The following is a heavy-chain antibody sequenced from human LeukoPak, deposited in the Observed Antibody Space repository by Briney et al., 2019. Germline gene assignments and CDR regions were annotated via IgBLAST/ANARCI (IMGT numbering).Heavy chain of an antibody. CDR2: ISGSGSTI. V-gene: IGHV3-48*03. D-gene: IGHD3-10*01. Sequence: GGSLRLSCAASGFTFSSYEMNWVRQAPGKGLEWVSYISGSGSTIYYADSVKGRFTISRDNAKNSLYLQMNSLRAEDTAVYYCARISGSGSYYGPFDYWGQGTLVTVSS. CDR3: ARISGSGSYYGPFDY. J-gene: IGHJ4*02. CDR1: GFTFSSYE.